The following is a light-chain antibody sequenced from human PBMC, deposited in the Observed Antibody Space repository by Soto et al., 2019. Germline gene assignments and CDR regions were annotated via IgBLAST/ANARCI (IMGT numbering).Light chain of an antibody. CDR1: QGISND. Sequence: DIRMTQSPSSLSASIGYRVTITWRSSQGISNDLGWYQQKPGLAPKRLISAASTLQSGVPSRFRASGSGTEFSLTITGLQNEDFATYYCLQHHSYPWTFGPGTKVDIK. J-gene: IGKJ1*01. CDR3: LQHHSYPWT. CDR2: AAS. V-gene: IGKV1-17*01.